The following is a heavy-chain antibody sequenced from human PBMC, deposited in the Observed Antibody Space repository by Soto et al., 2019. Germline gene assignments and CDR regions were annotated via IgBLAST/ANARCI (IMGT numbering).Heavy chain of an antibody. CDR3: ATLPPRIEVTVLPIPT. J-gene: IGHJ5*02. D-gene: IGHD2-15*01. V-gene: IGHV4-4*03. CDR2: IYHIGST. Sequence: PEKLSLLYTVSGCTLSTIIECVCLRLFPGKGLEWIGDIYHIGSTNYNPSLRGRVTISVDKSNNQFSLTLKYVTAADTAVYYCATLPPRIEVTVLPIPTWGQGTLVTVS. CDR1: GCTLSTIIE.